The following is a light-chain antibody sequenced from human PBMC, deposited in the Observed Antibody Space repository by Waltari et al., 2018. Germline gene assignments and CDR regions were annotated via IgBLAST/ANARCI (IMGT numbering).Light chain of an antibody. CDR3: QQRSDWLLT. V-gene: IGKV3-11*01. J-gene: IGKJ4*01. CDR2: DAS. Sequence: EIVLTQSPATLSLSPGERATLSRRASQCVSSYLAWYQQKSGQAPRLPIYDASNRATGIPARFSGGGSGTDFTLTISSLEPEDFAVYYCQQRSDWLLTFGGGTKVEIK. CDR1: QCVSSY.